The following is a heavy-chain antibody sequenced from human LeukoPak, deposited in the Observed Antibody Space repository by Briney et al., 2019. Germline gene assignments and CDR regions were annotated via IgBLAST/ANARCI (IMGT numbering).Heavy chain of an antibody. V-gene: IGHV4-59*01. J-gene: IGHJ4*02. Sequence: SSETLSLTCKVSGGSISSFYWSWIRQPPGKGLEWIGCVYYSGSTNYNPSLKSRVTISVDTSKNQFSLKLSSVTAADTAVYYCARGLMMAVAGRGEFHYWGQGTLVTVSS. D-gene: IGHD6-13*01. CDR1: GGSISSFY. CDR3: ARGLMMAVAGRGEFHY. CDR2: VYYSGST.